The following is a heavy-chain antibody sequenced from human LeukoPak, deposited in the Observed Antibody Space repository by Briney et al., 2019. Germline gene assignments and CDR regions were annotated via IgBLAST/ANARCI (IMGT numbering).Heavy chain of an antibody. CDR2: INHSGST. D-gene: IGHD3-10*01. J-gene: IGHJ5*02. V-gene: IGHV4-34*01. CDR1: GGSFSGYY. Sequence: SETLSLTCAVYGGSFSGYYWSWIRQPPGKGLEWIGEINHSGSTNYNPSLKSRVTISVDTSKNQFSLKLSSVTAADTAVYYCARRETKELLWFGEDNWFDPWGQGTLVTVSS. CDR3: ARRETKELLWFGEDNWFDP.